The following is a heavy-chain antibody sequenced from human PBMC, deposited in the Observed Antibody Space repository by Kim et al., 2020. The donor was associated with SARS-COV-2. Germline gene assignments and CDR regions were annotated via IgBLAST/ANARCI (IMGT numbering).Heavy chain of an antibody. Sequence: ASVKVSCKASGYTFDTFSLYWLRQAPRQRFEWMGWINGGNGNTRYSQNFQGRVTFTRDTSATTAYMELTSLTFKDTAVYYCAREGSGSYNWLDPWGQGTL. D-gene: IGHD3-10*01. J-gene: IGHJ5*02. V-gene: IGHV1-3*01. CDR1: GYTFDTFS. CDR2: INGGNGNT. CDR3: AREGSGSYNWLDP.